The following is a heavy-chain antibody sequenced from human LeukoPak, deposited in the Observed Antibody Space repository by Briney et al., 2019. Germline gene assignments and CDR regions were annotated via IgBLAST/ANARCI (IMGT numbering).Heavy chain of an antibody. J-gene: IGHJ4*02. Sequence: PGGSLRLSCAASGFTFSSYDMHWVRHATGKGLEWVSAIGTAGDTYYPGSVKGRFTISRENAKNSLYLQMNSLRAEDTAVYYCARAPHDYGDKYYFDYWGQGTLVTVSS. D-gene: IGHD4-17*01. V-gene: IGHV3-13*01. CDR3: ARAPHDYGDKYYFDY. CDR1: GFTFSSYD. CDR2: IGTAGDT.